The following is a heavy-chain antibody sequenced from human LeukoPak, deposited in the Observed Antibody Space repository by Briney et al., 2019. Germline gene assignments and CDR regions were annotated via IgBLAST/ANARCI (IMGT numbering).Heavy chain of an antibody. CDR1: GYTFTNYA. CDR3: AREGPYCSGGSCYPPGFDP. CDR2: ISAYNGNT. V-gene: IGHV1-18*01. D-gene: IGHD2-15*01. J-gene: IGHJ5*02. Sequence: GASVKVSCKASGYTFTNYAISWVRQAPGQGLEWMGWISAYNGNTNYAQKLQGRVTMTTDTSTSTAYMELRSLRSDDTAVYYCAREGPYCSGGSCYPPGFDPWGQGTLVTVSS.